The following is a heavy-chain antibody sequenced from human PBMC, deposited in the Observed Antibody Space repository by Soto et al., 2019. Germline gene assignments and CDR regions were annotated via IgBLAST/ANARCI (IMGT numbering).Heavy chain of an antibody. J-gene: IGHJ5*02. CDR1: GFTFGSHG. CDR2: MWYDGSNK. D-gene: IGHD7-27*01. Sequence: QVQLVESGGGVVQPGRSLRLSCAASGFTFGSHGMHWVRQGPGKGLEWVAVMWYDGSNKVYADSVKGRFTISRDNSKNMLYLEMNSLRVEDTATYHCARWGNWEVADSWGQGTLVTVSS. V-gene: IGHV3-33*01. CDR3: ARWGNWEVADS.